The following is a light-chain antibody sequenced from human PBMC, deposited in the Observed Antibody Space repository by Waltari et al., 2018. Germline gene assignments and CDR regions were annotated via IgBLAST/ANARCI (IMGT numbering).Light chain of an antibody. J-gene: IGKJ2*01. CDR2: DAS. CDR1: QDIGNF. CDR3: QQYDNFPFT. Sequence: TQSPSSLSASAGDRVTITCQASQDIGNFLNWYQQKPGRAPNLLIYDASNLETGVPSRFSGSGSGTHFTFTITSLQSEDIATYYCQQYDNFPFTFGQGTKVEIK. V-gene: IGKV1-33*01.